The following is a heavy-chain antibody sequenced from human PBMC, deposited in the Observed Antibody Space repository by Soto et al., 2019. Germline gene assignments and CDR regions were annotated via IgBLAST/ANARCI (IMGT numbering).Heavy chain of an antibody. J-gene: IGHJ6*03. Sequence: QVQLQESGPGLVKPSQTLSLTSPVSDVSISSAGYYWSWIRQHPGKGLEWIGCIYYSGRTYYTPSIRRPVTVLVDTSRYQFSLKLSSVTAADTAVYDCGRVAEERSLAICYHYYMDVWGKGTTVTVSS. CDR2: IYYSGRT. V-gene: IGHV4-31*01. D-gene: IGHD3-3*01. CDR1: DVSISSAGYY. CDR3: GRVAEERSLAICYHYYMDV.